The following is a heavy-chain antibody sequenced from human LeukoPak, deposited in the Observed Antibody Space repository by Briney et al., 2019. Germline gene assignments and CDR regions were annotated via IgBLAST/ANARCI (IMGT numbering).Heavy chain of an antibody. V-gene: IGHV3-30*18. CDR3: VKGRYSSSWSSMDV. J-gene: IGHJ6*02. CDR2: ISYDGSNK. CDR1: GFTLSSYG. Sequence: GRSLRLSCAASGFTLSSYGMHWVRQAPGKGLEWVAVISYDGSNKYYADSVKGRFTISRDNSKNTLYLQMNSLRAEDTAVYYCVKGRYSSSWSSMDVWGQGTTVTVSS. D-gene: IGHD6-13*01.